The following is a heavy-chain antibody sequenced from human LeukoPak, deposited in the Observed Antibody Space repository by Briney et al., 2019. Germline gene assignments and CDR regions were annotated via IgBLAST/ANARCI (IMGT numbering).Heavy chain of an antibody. CDR1: GDSFNNYA. Sequence: SVKVSCKASGDSFNNYAFNWVRQAPGQGPEWMGGSIPLFGTVKAAQKFQGRFTITTDESTSTAYMELSSLTSEDTAVYYCARGGRPLGYFYMDVWGKGTTVTVSS. CDR3: ARGGRPLGYFYMDV. J-gene: IGHJ6*03. CDR2: SIPLFGTV. V-gene: IGHV1-69*05.